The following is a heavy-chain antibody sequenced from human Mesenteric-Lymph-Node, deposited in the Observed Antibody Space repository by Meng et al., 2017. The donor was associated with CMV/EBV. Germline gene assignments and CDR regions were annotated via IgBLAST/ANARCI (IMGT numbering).Heavy chain of an antibody. J-gene: IGHJ3*01. Sequence: GGSLRLSCAGSGFTFSTYWMTWVRQAPGKGLEWISYISHTGNTIYFADSLKGRFTVSRTNANNSLFLQMNSLRAEDTAVYYCARVTAGQTDGFDVWGQGSMVTVSS. CDR3: ARVTAGQTDGFDV. D-gene: IGHD2-8*02. V-gene: IGHV3-48*01. CDR1: GFTFSTYW. CDR2: ISHTGNTI.